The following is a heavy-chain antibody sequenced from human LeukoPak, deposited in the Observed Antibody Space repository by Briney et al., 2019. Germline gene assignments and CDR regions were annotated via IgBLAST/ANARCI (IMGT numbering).Heavy chain of an antibody. CDR2: INSDGSNT. J-gene: IGHJ5*02. CDR1: GFTFRSYW. D-gene: IGHD2-2*02. Sequence: PGGSLRLSCAASGFTFRSYWIHWVRQAPGKGLVRVSHINSDGSNTDYADSVKGRFTISRDNAKNTLYLQMNSLRAEDTAVYYCASFPGLIPSWGQGTLVTVSS. V-gene: IGHV3-74*01. CDR3: ASFPGLIPS.